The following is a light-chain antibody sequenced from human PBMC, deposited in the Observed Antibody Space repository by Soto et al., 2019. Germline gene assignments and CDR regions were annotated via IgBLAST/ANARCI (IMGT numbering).Light chain of an antibody. Sequence: QSVLTQPASVYGSPGQSITISCTGTSSDVGGYNYASWYQQHPGKAPKLMIYDVSNRPSGVSNRFSGSKSGNTASLTISGLQAEDEADYYCSSYTSSSPYVFGTGTKVTVL. J-gene: IGLJ1*01. CDR2: DVS. CDR3: SSYTSSSPYV. CDR1: SSDVGGYNY. V-gene: IGLV2-14*01.